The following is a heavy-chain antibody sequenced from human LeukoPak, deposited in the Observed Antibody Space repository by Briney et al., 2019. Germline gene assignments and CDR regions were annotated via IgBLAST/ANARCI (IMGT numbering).Heavy chain of an antibody. J-gene: IGHJ5*02. CDR2: LSGGGNTT. V-gene: IGHV3-23*01. D-gene: IGHD3-3*01. CDR1: GFTFNLYA. Sequence: GGSLRLSCAASGFTFNLYAMSWFRQAPGKGLEWVSGLSGGGNTTYYADSVKGRFTISRDNSRNTLYLQMSSLRVEDTAVYYCARFSARFDPWGQGALVTVSS. CDR3: ARFSARFDP.